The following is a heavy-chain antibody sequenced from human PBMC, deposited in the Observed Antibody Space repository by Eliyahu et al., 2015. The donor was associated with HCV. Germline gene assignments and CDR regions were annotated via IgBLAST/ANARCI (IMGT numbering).Heavy chain of an antibody. CDR2: IRSKAYGGST. CDR1: GFTFGDYD. J-gene: IGHJ4*02. V-gene: IGHV3-49*04. D-gene: IGHD4-11*01. Sequence: EVQLVESGGGLVQPGRSLRLSCTASGFTFGDYDMNWVRQAPGKGLEWVSFIRSKAYGGSTQYAASVKGRFIISRDDSKSIAYLQMNSLKIEDTAVYYCTRGLYSNVLPFDYWGQGILVTVSS. CDR3: TRGLYSNVLPFDY.